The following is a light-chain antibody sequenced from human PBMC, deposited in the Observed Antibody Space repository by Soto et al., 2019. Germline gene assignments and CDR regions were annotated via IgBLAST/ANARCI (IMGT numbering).Light chain of an antibody. Sequence: EIVLTPSPATLSSSPGERATLSCRASQSVSSFLAWYQQKPGQAPRLLIYDASNRATGIPARFSGSGSGTDFTLTISSLEPEDFAVYYCQQRSNWPITFGQGTRLEIK. CDR3: QQRSNWPIT. CDR2: DAS. CDR1: QSVSSF. J-gene: IGKJ5*01. V-gene: IGKV3-11*01.